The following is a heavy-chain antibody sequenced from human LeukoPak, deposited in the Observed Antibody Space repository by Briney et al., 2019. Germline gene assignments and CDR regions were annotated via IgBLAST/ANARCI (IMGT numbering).Heavy chain of an antibody. CDR1: GYTFTDYY. Sequence: GASVKVSCKASGYTFTDYYIHWVRQAPGQGLEWTGWINPNSGGTNYAQNFQGRVTMTRDTSISTPYMELSRLRSDDTAVYYCARGARRWGLLTTYFDPWGQGTLVTVSS. CDR3: ARGARRWGLLTTYFDP. V-gene: IGHV1-2*02. D-gene: IGHD2-21*02. CDR2: INPNSGGT. J-gene: IGHJ5*02.